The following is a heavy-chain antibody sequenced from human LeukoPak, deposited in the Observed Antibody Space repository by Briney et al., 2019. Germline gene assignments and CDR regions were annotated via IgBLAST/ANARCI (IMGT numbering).Heavy chain of an antibody. CDR3: AGGNDHNDYVPDY. CDR2: ISPYNGNT. J-gene: IGHJ4*02. CDR1: GYPFTTYG. V-gene: IGHV1-18*01. D-gene: IGHD3-16*01. Sequence: ASAKVSCTPSGYPFTTYGFTSVRHTPGQRHERMGWISPYNGNTNYAQKFQGRVTMTTDTSTSTAYLELRSLRSDDTAVYYFAGGNDHNDYVPDYWGQGTLVTVSS.